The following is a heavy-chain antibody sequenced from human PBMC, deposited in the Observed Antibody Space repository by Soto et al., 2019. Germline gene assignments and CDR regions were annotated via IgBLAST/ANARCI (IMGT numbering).Heavy chain of an antibody. D-gene: IGHD3-10*01. Sequence: SQTLSLTCAISGDSVSRDTGAWNWIRQSPSRGLEWLGRAYYRSKWFNDYALSVKSRMTINPDTSKNQFSLQLNSVTPEDTAVYYCARGYYGSGNYYGMDVWGQGTTVTISS. V-gene: IGHV6-1*01. CDR2: AYYRSKWFN. CDR3: ARGYYGSGNYYGMDV. CDR1: GDSVSRDTGA. J-gene: IGHJ6*02.